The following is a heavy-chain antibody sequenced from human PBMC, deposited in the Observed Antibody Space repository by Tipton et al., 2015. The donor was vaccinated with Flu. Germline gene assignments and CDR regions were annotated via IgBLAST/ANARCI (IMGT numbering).Heavy chain of an antibody. CDR3: AKSGGFDS. D-gene: IGHD1-26*01. CDR1: GYTFTSYF. V-gene: IGHV3-30*02. CDR2: IRSDETTE. J-gene: IGHJ4*02. Sequence: QVQLVQSGAEVKKPGASVKVSCKASGYTFTSYFMHWVRQAPGQGLEWVAHIRSDETTEYADSVKGRFTISRDNSKDMLYLQMNSLRAEDTAVFYCAKSGGFDSWNQGALVIVSS.